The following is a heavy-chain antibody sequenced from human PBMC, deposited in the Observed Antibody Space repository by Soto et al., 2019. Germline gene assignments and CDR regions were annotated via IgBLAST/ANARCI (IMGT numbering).Heavy chain of an antibody. V-gene: IGHV3-30*03. Sequence: QVQLVESGGGVVQPGRSLRLSCAASGFTFSRYAMHWVRQAPGKGLEWVAVISYDGSNDYYADSVKARFTISRDNSKNPLYLPMNSLRAEDTGVYYCATDGPPSLASSSWSGGWDYCGQATQVTVSS. J-gene: IGHJ4*02. D-gene: IGHD6-13*01. CDR3: ATDGPPSLASSSWSGGWDY. CDR2: ISYDGSND. CDR1: GFTFSRYA.